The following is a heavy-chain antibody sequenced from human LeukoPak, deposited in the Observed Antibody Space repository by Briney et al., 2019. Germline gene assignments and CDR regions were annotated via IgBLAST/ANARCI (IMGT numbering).Heavy chain of an antibody. D-gene: IGHD3-22*01. J-gene: IGHJ4*02. V-gene: IGHV1-69*05. CDR3: ARGSPPPQGSIRNYYDSSGYYLPLGY. CDR1: GGTFSSYA. CDR2: IIPIFGTA. Sequence: ASVKVSCKASGGTFSSYAISWVRQAPGQGLEWMGGIIPIFGTANYAQKFQGRVTITTDESTSTAYMELSSLRSEDTAVYYCARGSPPPQGSIRNYYDSSGYYLPLGYWGQGTLVTVSS.